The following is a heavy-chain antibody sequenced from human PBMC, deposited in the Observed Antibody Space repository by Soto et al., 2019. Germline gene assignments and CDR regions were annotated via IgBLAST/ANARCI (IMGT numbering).Heavy chain of an antibody. J-gene: IGHJ5*02. CDR2: IDGSGGIT. D-gene: IGHD3-10*01. V-gene: IGHV3-23*01. Sequence: GGSLRLSCAASGFTFGTTDMSWVRQAPGEGLEWVSTIDGSGGITYYADSVKGRFTISRDNSRNTVYLQTNSLRGDDTALYYCVKNSGWFNTWGQGALVTVSS. CDR1: GFTFGTTD. CDR3: VKNSGWFNT.